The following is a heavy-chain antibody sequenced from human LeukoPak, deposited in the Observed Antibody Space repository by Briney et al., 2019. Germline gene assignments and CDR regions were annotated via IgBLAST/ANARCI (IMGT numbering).Heavy chain of an antibody. Sequence: GGSLRLSCAASGFTFSSYGMHWVRQAPGKGLEWVAVIWYDGSNKYYADSVKGRFTISRDNSKNTLYLQMNSLRAEDTAVCYCAKDFGITGTGGAYFDYWGQGTLITVSS. CDR1: GFTFSSYG. V-gene: IGHV3-30*02. CDR3: AKDFGITGTGGAYFDY. D-gene: IGHD1-20*01. CDR2: IWYDGSNK. J-gene: IGHJ4*02.